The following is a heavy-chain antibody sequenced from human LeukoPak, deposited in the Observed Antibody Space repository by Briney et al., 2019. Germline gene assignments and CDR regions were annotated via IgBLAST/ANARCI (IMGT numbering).Heavy chain of an antibody. D-gene: IGHD6-19*01. CDR3: AREPGIAVAGNWFDP. J-gene: IGHJ5*02. CDR1: GFTLSGYA. V-gene: IGHV3-30*01. CDR2: ISYDGSNK. Sequence: GRSLRLSCAASGFTLSGYAMHWVRQAPGKGLEWVAVISYDGSNKYYADSVKGRFTISRDNSKNTLYLQMNSLRAEDTAVYYCAREPGIAVAGNWFDPWGQGTLVTVSS.